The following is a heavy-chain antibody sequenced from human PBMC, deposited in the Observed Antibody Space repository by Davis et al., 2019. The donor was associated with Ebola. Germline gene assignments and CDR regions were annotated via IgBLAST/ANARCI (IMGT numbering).Heavy chain of an antibody. CDR3: ARGWDYFDY. V-gene: IGHV3-23*01. J-gene: IGHJ4*02. Sequence: GGSLRLSCAASGFMINSFFMSWVRQAPGKGLEWVSAISGTGATTYYADSVKGRFTISRDNAKNSLYLQMNSLRDEDTAVYYCARGWDYFDYWGQGTLVTVSS. CDR1: GFMINSFF. CDR2: ISGTGATT. D-gene: IGHD1-26*01.